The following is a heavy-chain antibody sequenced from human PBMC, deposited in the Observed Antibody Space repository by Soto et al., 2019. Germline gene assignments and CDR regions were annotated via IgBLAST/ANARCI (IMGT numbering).Heavy chain of an antibody. CDR2: IWYDGSNK. V-gene: IGHV3-33*01. D-gene: IGHD5-12*01. CDR1: GFTFSSYG. Sequence: GGSLRLSCAASGFTFSSYGMHRVRQAPGKGLEWVAVIWYDGSNKYYADSVKGRFTISRDDSKNTLYLQMNSLRAEDTAVYYCARDQRNGGYGYFDYWGQGTLVTVSS. CDR3: ARDQRNGGYGYFDY. J-gene: IGHJ4*02.